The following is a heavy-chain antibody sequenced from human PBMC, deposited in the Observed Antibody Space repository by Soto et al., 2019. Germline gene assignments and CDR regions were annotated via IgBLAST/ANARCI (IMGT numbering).Heavy chain of an antibody. CDR1: GGPISSYY. CDR2: IYHTGST. CDR3: ASATSGYDYFY. V-gene: IGHV4-59*08. J-gene: IGHJ4*02. D-gene: IGHD5-12*01. Sequence: QVQLQESGPGLVKPSETLSLTCTVSGGPISSYYWSWIRQPPGKGLEWIAYIYHTGSTNYNPSLKSRVTISLDTSKNQFSLKLSSVTAADTAVYYCASATSGYDYFYWGQGTLVTVSS.